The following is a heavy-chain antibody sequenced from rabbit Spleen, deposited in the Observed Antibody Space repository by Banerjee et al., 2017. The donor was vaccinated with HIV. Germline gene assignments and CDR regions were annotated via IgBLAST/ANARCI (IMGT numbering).Heavy chain of an antibody. CDR2: IHGGSNGNT. J-gene: IGHJ6*01. CDR3: ARDAGTSFSTYGMDL. V-gene: IGHV1S40*01. D-gene: IGHD8-1*01. Sequence: QSLEESGGDLVKPGASLTLTCTASGISFSAGYYMCWVRQAPGKGLEWIACIHGGSNGNTYYASWAKGRFTISKTSSTTVTLQMTSLTDADTATYFCARDAGTSFSTYGMDLWGQGTLATVS. CDR1: GISFSAGYY.